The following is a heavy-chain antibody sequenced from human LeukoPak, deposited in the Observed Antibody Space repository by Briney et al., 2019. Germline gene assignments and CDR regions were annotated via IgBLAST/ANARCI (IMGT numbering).Heavy chain of an antibody. CDR1: GFTFSSYG. CDR2: ISSSSNIM. Sequence: GGSLRLSCAASGFTFSSYGMNWVRQAPGKGLEWVSYISSSSNIMNYADSVKGRFTTSRDNAKNSLYLQMNSLRAEDTAVYYCARGAQWPYWGRGTLVTVSS. V-gene: IGHV3-48*01. CDR3: ARGAQWPY. J-gene: IGHJ4*02. D-gene: IGHD6-19*01.